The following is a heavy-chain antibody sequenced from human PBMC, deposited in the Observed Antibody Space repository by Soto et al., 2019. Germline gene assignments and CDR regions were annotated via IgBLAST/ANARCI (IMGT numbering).Heavy chain of an antibody. D-gene: IGHD3-10*01. CDR1: GFTFDDYG. Sequence: EVQLVESGGGVVRPGGSLRLSCAASGFTFDDYGMSWVRQAPGKGLEWVSGINWNGGSTGYADSVKGRFTISRDNAKNSLYLQMNSLRAEDTALYHCARVKDYGSGRYQVGYYYYYMDVWGKGTTVTVSS. V-gene: IGHV3-20*01. J-gene: IGHJ6*03. CDR2: INWNGGST. CDR3: ARVKDYGSGRYQVGYYYYYMDV.